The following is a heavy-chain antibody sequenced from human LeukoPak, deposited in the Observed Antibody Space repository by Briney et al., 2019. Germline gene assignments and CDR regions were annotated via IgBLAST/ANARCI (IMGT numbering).Heavy chain of an antibody. CDR3: ARDPYGDYPSFYYGMDV. V-gene: IGHV3-21*01. Sequence: PGGSLRLSCAASGFTFDDYVMTWVRQAPGKGLEWVSHIGSSGGHIHYADSLEGRFTVSRDNAKNSLYLQMHSLRAEDTAVYYCARDPYGDYPSFYYGMDVWGQGTTVTVSS. CDR2: IGSSGGHI. J-gene: IGHJ6*02. D-gene: IGHD4-17*01. CDR1: GFTFDDYV.